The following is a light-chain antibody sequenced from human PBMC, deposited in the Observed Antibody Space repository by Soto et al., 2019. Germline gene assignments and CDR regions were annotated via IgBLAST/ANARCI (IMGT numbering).Light chain of an antibody. V-gene: IGLV2-23*01. CDR3: CSYAGSSTYV. CDR1: SSDVGSYNL. CDR2: EGS. Sequence: QSALNQPASVSGSPGQSITLSCTGTSSDVGSYNLVSWYQQHPGKAPKLMIYEGSKRHSGVSNRFSGSKSGNTASLTISGLQAEDEADYYCCSYAGSSTYVFGTGTQVTVL. J-gene: IGLJ1*01.